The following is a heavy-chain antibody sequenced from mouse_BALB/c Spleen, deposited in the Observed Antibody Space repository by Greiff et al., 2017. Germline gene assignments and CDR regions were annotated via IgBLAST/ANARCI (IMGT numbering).Heavy chain of an antibody. Sequence: EVKLMESGGGLVKPGGSLKLSCAASGFTFSSYAMSWVRQSPEKRLEWVAEISSGGSYTYYPDTVTGRFTISRDNAKNTLYLEMSSLRSEDTAMYYCARGLGDYWGQGTTLTVSS. D-gene: IGHD4-1*01. V-gene: IGHV5-9-4*01. CDR2: ISSGGSYT. CDR3: ARGLGDY. J-gene: IGHJ2*01. CDR1: GFTFSSYA.